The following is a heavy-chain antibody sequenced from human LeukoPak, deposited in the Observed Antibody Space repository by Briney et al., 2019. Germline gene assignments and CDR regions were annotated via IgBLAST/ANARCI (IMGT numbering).Heavy chain of an antibody. CDR3: ARAGEQIGYYFDY. D-gene: IGHD4-17*01. Sequence: SVKVSCKASGGTFSSYAISWVRQAPGQGLEWMGGIIPIFGTENYAQKFQGRVTITTDESTSTAYMELSSLRSEDTAVYYCARAGEQIGYYFDYWGQGTLVTVSS. CDR1: GGTFSSYA. J-gene: IGHJ4*02. CDR2: IIPIFGTE. V-gene: IGHV1-69*05.